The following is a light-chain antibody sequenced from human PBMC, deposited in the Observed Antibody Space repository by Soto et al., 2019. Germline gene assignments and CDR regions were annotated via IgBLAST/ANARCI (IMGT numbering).Light chain of an antibody. J-gene: IGLJ1*01. Sequence: QPVLTQSPSASASLGASVKLTCTLSSGHSSYAIAWHQQQPEKGPRYLTKLNSDGSHSKGDGIPDRFSGSSSGAERYLIISSLQSEDEADYYCQTWGTGIHVFGTGTKVTVL. CDR2: LNSDGSH. CDR3: QTWGTGIHV. CDR1: SGHSSYA. V-gene: IGLV4-69*01.